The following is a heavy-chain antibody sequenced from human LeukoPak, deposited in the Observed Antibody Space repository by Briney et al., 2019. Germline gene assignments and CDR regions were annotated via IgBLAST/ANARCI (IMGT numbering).Heavy chain of an antibody. Sequence: SETLSLTCTVSGGSISSYYWSWIRQPPGKGLEWIGYIYYSGSTNYNPSLKSRVTISVDTSKNQFSLKLSSVTAADTAVYYRARVVGPAAGFDPWGQGTLVTVSS. D-gene: IGHD2-2*01. CDR2: IYYSGST. CDR3: ARVVGPAAGFDP. J-gene: IGHJ5*02. CDR1: GGSISSYY. V-gene: IGHV4-59*01.